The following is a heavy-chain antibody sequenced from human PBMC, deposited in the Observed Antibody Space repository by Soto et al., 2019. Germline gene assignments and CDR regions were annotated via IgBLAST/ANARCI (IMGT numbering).Heavy chain of an antibody. CDR2: ISGSGGST. J-gene: IGHJ4*02. Sequence: GGSLRLSCAASGFTFSSYAMSWVRQAPGKGLEWVSAISGSGGSTYYADSVKGRFTISRDNSKNTLYLQMNSLRAEDTAVYYCAKDIRGHIVVVVAAITPGYWGQGTLVTVSS. D-gene: IGHD2-15*01. V-gene: IGHV3-23*01. CDR3: AKDIRGHIVVVVAAITPGY. CDR1: GFTFSSYA.